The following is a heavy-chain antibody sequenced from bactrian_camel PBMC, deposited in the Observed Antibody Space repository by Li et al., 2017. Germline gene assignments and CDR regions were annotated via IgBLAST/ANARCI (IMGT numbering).Heavy chain of an antibody. CDR2: IHSVTYIM. Sequence: HVQLVESGGGSVQAGTSLMLSCAVSGYSFRNRCLAWFRQAPGKEREGVASIHSVTYIMTFAASVEGRFTISQDTAKNTVYLQLNSLKTEDTAMYFCGRAIDGSCSGAWCGGPGYWGQGTQVTVS. CDR3: GRAIDGSCSGAWCGGPGY. CDR1: GYSFRNRC. D-gene: IGHD3*01. J-gene: IGHJ4*01. V-gene: IGHV3S1*01.